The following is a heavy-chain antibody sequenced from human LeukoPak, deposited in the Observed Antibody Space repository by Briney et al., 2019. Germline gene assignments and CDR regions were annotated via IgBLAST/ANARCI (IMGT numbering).Heavy chain of an antibody. Sequence: GGSLRLSCAASGFTFSNAWMSWVRQAPGKGLERVGRIKSKTDGGATDYAAPVKGRFTISRDDSKNTLYLQMNSLKTEDTAVYYCTTAGTSSSRFHHWGQGTLVTVSS. CDR3: TTAGTSSSRFHH. D-gene: IGHD3-10*01. J-gene: IGHJ1*01. CDR2: IKSKTDGGAT. V-gene: IGHV3-15*01. CDR1: GFTFSNAW.